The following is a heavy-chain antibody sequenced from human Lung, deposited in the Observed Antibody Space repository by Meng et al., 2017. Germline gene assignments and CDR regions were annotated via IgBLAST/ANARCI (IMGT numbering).Heavy chain of an antibody. J-gene: IGHJ4*02. Sequence: QVPVQDSVPGLVKPSGPLSLPCAASGGSITSSTWWSWVRQTPGKGLEWFGEIFHSGSTNYNPPLESRVTISVDKSKNQFSLKVYSVTAADTATYYCARFDISSSGRGDYWGQGILVTVSS. CDR2: IFHSGST. V-gene: IGHV4-4*02. D-gene: IGHD1-26*01. CDR1: GGSITSSTW. CDR3: ARFDISSSGRGDY.